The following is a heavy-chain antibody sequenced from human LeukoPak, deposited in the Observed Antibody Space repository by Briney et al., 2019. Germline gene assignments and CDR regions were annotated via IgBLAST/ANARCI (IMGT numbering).Heavy chain of an antibody. CDR3: AREGRYYGSGSHRDGFDI. CDR1: GFTFSNYG. D-gene: IGHD3-10*01. J-gene: IGHJ3*02. Sequence: GGSLRLSCAASGFTFSNYGMTWVRQAPGKGLEWVSYISSSSSTIYYADSVKGRFTISRDNAKNSLYLQMNSLTAEDTAIYYYAREGRYYGSGSHRDGFDIWGQGTMVTVSS. V-gene: IGHV3-48*01. CDR2: ISSSSSTI.